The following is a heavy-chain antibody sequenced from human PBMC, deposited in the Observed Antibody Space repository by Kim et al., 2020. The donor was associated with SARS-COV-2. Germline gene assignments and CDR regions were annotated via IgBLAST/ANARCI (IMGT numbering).Heavy chain of an antibody. Sequence: GGSLRLSCAASGFTFSSYGMHWVRQAPGKGLEWVAVISYDGSNKYYADSVKGRFTISRDNSKNTLYLQMNSLRAEDTAVYYCAKEWVTYYYGSGSYAPFGYWGQGTLVTVSS. CDR1: GFTFSSYG. D-gene: IGHD3-10*01. CDR3: AKEWVTYYYGSGSYAPFGY. CDR2: ISYDGSNK. J-gene: IGHJ4*02. V-gene: IGHV3-30*18.